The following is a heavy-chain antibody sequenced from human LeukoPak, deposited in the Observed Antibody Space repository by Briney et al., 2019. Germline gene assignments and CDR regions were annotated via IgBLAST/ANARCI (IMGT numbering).Heavy chain of an antibody. CDR2: INAGNGNT. CDR3: ARDLGTGYSGYRALFDYGMDV. J-gene: IGHJ6*02. V-gene: IGHV1-3*01. CDR1: GYTFTSYA. Sequence: ASVKVSCKASGYTFTSYAMHWVRQAPGQRLGWMGWINAGNGNTKYSQKFQGRVTITRDTSASTAYMELSSLRSEDTAVYYCARDLGTGYSGYRALFDYGMDVWGQGTTVTVSS. D-gene: IGHD5-12*01.